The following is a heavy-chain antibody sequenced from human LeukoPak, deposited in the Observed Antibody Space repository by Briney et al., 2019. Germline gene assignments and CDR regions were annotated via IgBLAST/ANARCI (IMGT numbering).Heavy chain of an antibody. Sequence: QSGGSLRLSCAASGFTFSSYAVHWVRQAPGKGLEWVAVISYDGSNKYYADSVKGRFTISRDNAKNTLYLEMHSLRADDTAVYYCARNRPGGSADYWGQGSLVTVSS. J-gene: IGHJ4*02. CDR3: ARNRPGGSADY. V-gene: IGHV3-30-3*01. D-gene: IGHD5-12*01. CDR1: GFTFSSYA. CDR2: ISYDGSNK.